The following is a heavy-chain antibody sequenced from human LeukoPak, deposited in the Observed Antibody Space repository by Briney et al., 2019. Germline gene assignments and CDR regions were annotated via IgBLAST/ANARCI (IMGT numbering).Heavy chain of an antibody. CDR3: ARLNYYDSSGYYYVYYYYGMDV. CDR2: IYYSGST. Sequence: SETLSLTCTVSGGSISSSSYYWGWIRQPPGKGLEWIGSIYYSGSTYYNPSLKSRVTISVDTSKNQFSLKLSSVTAADTAVYCCARLNYYDSSGYYYVYYYYGMDVWGQGTTVTVSS. CDR1: GGSISSSSYY. V-gene: IGHV4-39*01. D-gene: IGHD3-22*01. J-gene: IGHJ6*02.